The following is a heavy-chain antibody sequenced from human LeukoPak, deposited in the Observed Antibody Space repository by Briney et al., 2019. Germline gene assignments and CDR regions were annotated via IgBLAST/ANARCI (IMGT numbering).Heavy chain of an antibody. V-gene: IGHV4-61*08. D-gene: IGHD2-21*02. CDR3: ARGVVVTAIHFDY. Sequence: SETLSLTCTVSGGSISSGGYYWSWIRQHPGKGLEWIGYIYYSGSTNYNPSLKSRVTISVDTSKNQFSLKLGSVTAADTAVYYCARGVVVTAIHFDYWGQGTLVTVSS. CDR1: GGSISSGGYY. CDR2: IYYSGST. J-gene: IGHJ4*02.